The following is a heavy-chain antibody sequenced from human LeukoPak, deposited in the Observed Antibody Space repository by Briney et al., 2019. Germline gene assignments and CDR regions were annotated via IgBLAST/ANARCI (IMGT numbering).Heavy chain of an antibody. V-gene: IGHV3-49*04. CDR3: TRGWFRFDC. Sequence: GGSLRLSCTTSGFTFGDYAMSWVRQAPGKGLEWVGFTRNKAYGGTTEYAASVRGRFTISRDDSKAIAYLQMNSLKTEDTASYYCTRGWFRFDCWGQGALVTVCS. CDR1: GFTFGDYA. D-gene: IGHD2-15*01. J-gene: IGHJ4*02. CDR2: TRNKAYGGTT.